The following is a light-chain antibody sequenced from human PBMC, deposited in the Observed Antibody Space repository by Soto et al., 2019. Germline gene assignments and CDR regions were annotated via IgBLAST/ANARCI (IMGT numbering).Light chain of an antibody. V-gene: IGKV1-5*03. J-gene: IGKJ1*01. Sequence: DIQLTQSPSSLSASVGDKVTITCRASQSIRSYLNCVQQKPGKAPKLLIYKASSLESGVPSRFSGGGSGTEFTLTISSLQPDDFATYYCQQYDVYSTFGQGTKVE. CDR3: QQYDVYST. CDR2: KAS. CDR1: QSIRSY.